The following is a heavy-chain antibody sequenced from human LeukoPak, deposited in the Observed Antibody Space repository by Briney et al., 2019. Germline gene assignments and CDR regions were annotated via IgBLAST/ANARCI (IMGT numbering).Heavy chain of an antibody. CDR3: ARGYGVLRYFDWVNWFDP. CDR2: IHNSGST. J-gene: IGHJ5*02. CDR1: GGSTSGDYY. D-gene: IGHD3-9*01. V-gene: IGHV4-30-4*01. Sequence: SQTLSLTCTVSGGSTSGDYYWSWIRQPPGKGLEWFGYIHNSGSTYKNPSLKSRVTISIDRSKNQFSLKLSSVTAADTAVYYCARGYGVLRYFDWVNWFDPWGQGTLVTVSS.